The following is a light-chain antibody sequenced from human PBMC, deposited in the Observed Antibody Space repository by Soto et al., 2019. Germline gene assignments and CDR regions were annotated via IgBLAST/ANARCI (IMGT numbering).Light chain of an antibody. Sequence: DIQMTQSPSTLSASVGDRVTITCRASQSISGSLAWYQQKPGKAPKLLIYDASTLKSGVPSRFSGSGSGTEYTLTISSLQPDDSASYYCQQYNGYWAFGQGTRVEIK. CDR2: DAS. CDR3: QQYNGYWA. J-gene: IGKJ1*01. CDR1: QSISGS. V-gene: IGKV1-5*03.